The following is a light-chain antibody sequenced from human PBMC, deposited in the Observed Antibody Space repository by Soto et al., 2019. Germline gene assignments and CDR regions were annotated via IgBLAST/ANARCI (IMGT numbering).Light chain of an antibody. V-gene: IGKV3-20*01. CDR1: QSVSSSY. Sequence: EIVLTQSPGTLSLSPGERATLSCRASQSVSSSYLAWYQQKPGQAPRLLIYGASSRATGIPDRFSGSGSGTDFTLTISRLEPEDFAVYYCQQYGSSWLTFGGGTQVEIK. CDR2: GAS. CDR3: QQYGSSWLT. J-gene: IGKJ4*01.